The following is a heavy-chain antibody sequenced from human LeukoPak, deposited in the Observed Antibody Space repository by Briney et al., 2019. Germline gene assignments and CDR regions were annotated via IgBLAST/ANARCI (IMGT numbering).Heavy chain of an antibody. J-gene: IGHJ4*02. V-gene: IGHV3-30-3*01. Sequence: PGRSLRLSCAASGFTFSAYALYWVCQARQAPGKGLEWVAIISYDGSNKYYADSVKGRFTISRDNSKNTLYLQMNSLRAEDTAVYYCARDYCSGSSCYSEGYWGQGTLVTVSS. CDR1: GFTFSAYA. CDR2: ISYDGSNK. CDR3: ARDYCSGSSCYSEGY. D-gene: IGHD2-15*01.